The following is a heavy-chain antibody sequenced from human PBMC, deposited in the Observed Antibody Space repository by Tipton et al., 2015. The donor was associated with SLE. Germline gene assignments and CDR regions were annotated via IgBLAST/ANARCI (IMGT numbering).Heavy chain of an antibody. V-gene: IGHV4-59*01. D-gene: IGHD4-23*01. J-gene: IGHJ4*02. Sequence: LRLSCSVSGGSISSYYWSWIRQPPGKGLEWIGYIYYSGSTNYNPSLKSRVTISVDTSKNHFSLNLSSVTAADTAMYFCARAPRGGNIDYWGQGTLVTVSS. CDR3: ARAPRGGNIDY. CDR1: GGSISSYY. CDR2: IYYSGST.